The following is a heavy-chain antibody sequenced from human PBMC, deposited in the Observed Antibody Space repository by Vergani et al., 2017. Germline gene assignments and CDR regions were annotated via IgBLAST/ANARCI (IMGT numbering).Heavy chain of an antibody. CDR1: GYSISSGYY. V-gene: IGHV4-38-2*02. J-gene: IGHJ4*02. D-gene: IGHD3-16*02. Sequence: QVQLQESGPGLVKPSETLSLPCTVSGYSISSGYYWGWIRQPPGKGLEWIGSIYHSGSTYYNPSLKSRVTISVDTSKNQFSLKLSSVTAADTAVYYCAREVRLSQPMGVDWGQGTLVTVSS. CDR2: IYHSGST. CDR3: AREVRLSQPMGVD.